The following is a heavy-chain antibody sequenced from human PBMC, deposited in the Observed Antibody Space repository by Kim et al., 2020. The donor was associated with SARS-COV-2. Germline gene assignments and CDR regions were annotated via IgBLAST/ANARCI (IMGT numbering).Heavy chain of an antibody. CDR2: ISYDGSNK. CDR3: ARERRGAIDY. CDR1: GFTFSSYA. Sequence: GGSLRLSCAASGFTFSSYAMHWVRQAPGKGLEWVAVISYDGSNKYYADSVKGRFTISRDNSKNTLYLQMNSLRAEDTAVYYCARERRGAIDYWGQGTLVTVSS. V-gene: IGHV3-30*04. J-gene: IGHJ4*02.